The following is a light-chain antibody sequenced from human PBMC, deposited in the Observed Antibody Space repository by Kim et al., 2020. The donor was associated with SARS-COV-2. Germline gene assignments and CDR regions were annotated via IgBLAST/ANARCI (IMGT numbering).Light chain of an antibody. CDR1: TGAVTSGNY. CDR3: LLSYLGPWV. CDR2: ATS. V-gene: IGLV7-46*01. J-gene: IGLJ3*02. Sequence: QAVVTQEPSLTVSPGGTVTLTCGSSTGAVTSGNYPYWCQQKPGQAPRTLIYATSNQHSWTPARFSGSLLGGKAALTLSGALPEDEAEYYCLLSYLGPWVFGGGTNLTVL.